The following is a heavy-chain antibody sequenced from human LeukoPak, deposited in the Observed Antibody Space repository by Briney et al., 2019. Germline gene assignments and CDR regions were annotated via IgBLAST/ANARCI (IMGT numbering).Heavy chain of an antibody. V-gene: IGHV1-18*01. D-gene: IGHD5/OR15-5a*01. CDR2: ISAYSGYT. CDR1: GYTFTNYG. Sequence: ASVKVSCKASGYTFTNYGVSWVRQAPGQGLEWMGWISAYSGYTHYAQKIQGRVTVTTEASTSTAYMELRSLTSYDTAVYYCARDAVSTTTAGGIDYWGQGTLVTVSS. CDR3: ARDAVSTTTAGGIDY. J-gene: IGHJ4*02.